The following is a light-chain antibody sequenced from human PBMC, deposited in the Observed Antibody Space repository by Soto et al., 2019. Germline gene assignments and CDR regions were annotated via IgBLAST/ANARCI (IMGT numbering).Light chain of an antibody. Sequence: QSALTQPASVSGSPGQSITISCTGTSSDVGGYNYVSWYEQQPDKAPKLMIYDVNNRPSGVSNRFSGSKSGNTASLTISGLQAEDEADYYCSSYTSSSTLVVFGGGTKLTVL. CDR2: DVN. J-gene: IGLJ2*01. CDR3: SSYTSSSTLVV. V-gene: IGLV2-14*01. CDR1: SSDVGGYNY.